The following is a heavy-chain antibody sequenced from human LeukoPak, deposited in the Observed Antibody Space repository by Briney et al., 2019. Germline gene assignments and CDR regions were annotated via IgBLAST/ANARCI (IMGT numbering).Heavy chain of an antibody. CDR2: IIPIFGTA. Sequence: ASVKVSCKASGYTFTSYGISWVRQAPGQGLEWMGGIIPIFGTANYAQKFQGRVTITADKSTSTAYMELSSLRSEDTAVYYCARDSTNSIFGVVTPSWFDPWGQGTLVTVSS. D-gene: IGHD3-3*01. CDR1: GYTFTSYG. J-gene: IGHJ5*02. V-gene: IGHV1-69*06. CDR3: ARDSTNSIFGVVTPSWFDP.